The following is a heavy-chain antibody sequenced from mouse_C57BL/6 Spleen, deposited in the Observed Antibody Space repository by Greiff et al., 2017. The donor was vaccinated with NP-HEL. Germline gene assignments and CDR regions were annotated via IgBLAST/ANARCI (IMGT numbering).Heavy chain of an antibody. D-gene: IGHD3-2*02. CDR2: IYPGDGDT. J-gene: IGHJ2*01. CDR3: ARGDSSGEYYFDY. CDR1: GYAFSSSW. Sequence: VQLQQSGPELVKPGASVKISCKASGYAFSSSWMNWVKQRPGKGLEWIGRIYPGDGDTNYNGKFKSKATLTADKSSSTAYMQLSSLTSEDSAVYFSARGDSSGEYYFDYWGQGTTLTVSS. V-gene: IGHV1-82*01.